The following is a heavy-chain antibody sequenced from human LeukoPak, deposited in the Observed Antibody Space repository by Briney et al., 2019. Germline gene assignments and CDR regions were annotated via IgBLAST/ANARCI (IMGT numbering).Heavy chain of an antibody. D-gene: IGHD1-26*01. CDR1: GGTFSSYA. J-gene: IGHJ4*02. Sequence: SVKVSCKASGGTFSSYAISWVRQAPGQGLEWMEGIIPIFGTANYAQKFQGRVTITADESTSTAYMELSSLRSEDTAVYYCARDGVVGATFDYWGQGTLVTVSS. V-gene: IGHV1-69*13. CDR3: ARDGVVGATFDY. CDR2: IIPIFGTA.